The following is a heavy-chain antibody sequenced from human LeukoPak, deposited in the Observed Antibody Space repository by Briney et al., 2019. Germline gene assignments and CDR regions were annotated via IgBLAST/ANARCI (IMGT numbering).Heavy chain of an antibody. V-gene: IGHV1-46*01. J-gene: IGHJ4*02. CDR2: INPSGGST. D-gene: IGHD5-24*01. CDR1: GYTFTSYY. Sequence: ASVKVSCKASGYTFTSYYMHWVRQAPGQGLEWMGIINPSGGSTSYAQKFQGRVTMTRDTSTSTFYMELSSLRSDDSAVYYCAREIDGYSYDYWGQGTLVTVSS. CDR3: AREIDGYSYDY.